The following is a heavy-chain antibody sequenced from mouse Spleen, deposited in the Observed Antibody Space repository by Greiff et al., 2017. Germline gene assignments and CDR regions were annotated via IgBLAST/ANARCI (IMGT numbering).Heavy chain of an antibody. V-gene: IGHV5-12*02. Sequence: DVQLVESGGGLVQPGGSLKLSCATSGFTFSDYYMYWVRQTPEKRLEWVAYISNGGGSTYYPDTVKGRFTISRDNAKNTLYLQMSRLKSEDTAMYYCARLIYDGYFDYWGQGTTLTVSS. D-gene: IGHD2-3*01. J-gene: IGHJ2*01. CDR1: GFTFSDYY. CDR3: ARLIYDGYFDY. CDR2: ISNGGGST.